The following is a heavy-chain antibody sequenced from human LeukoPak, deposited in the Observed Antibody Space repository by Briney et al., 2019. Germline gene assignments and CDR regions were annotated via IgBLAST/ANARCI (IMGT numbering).Heavy chain of an antibody. CDR2: INPNSGGT. V-gene: IGHV1-2*02. CDR3: AGGAAGGTLFLADY. Sequence: GASVKVSCKASGYTFTVYYMHWVRQAPGQGLEWMGWINPNSGGTNYAQKFQGRVTMTRDTSISTAYMELSRLRSDDTAVYYCAGGAAGGTLFLADYWGQGTLVTVSS. J-gene: IGHJ4*02. CDR1: GYTFTVYY. D-gene: IGHD6-13*01.